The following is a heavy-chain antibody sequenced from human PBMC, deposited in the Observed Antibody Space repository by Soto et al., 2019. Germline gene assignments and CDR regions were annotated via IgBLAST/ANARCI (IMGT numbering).Heavy chain of an antibody. CDR3: ARQNAYYDSSGYEWSYSYHGMDV. Sequence: LGESLKISCKGSGYSFTNYWITWVRQMPGKGLEWMGRIDPSDSYTDYSPSFQGHVTISVDKSISTASLQWSSLKASDTAMYYCARQNAYYDSSGYEWSYSYHGMDVWGQGTTVTVSS. D-gene: IGHD3-22*01. J-gene: IGHJ6*02. CDR1: GYSFTNYW. V-gene: IGHV5-10-1*01. CDR2: IDPSDSYT.